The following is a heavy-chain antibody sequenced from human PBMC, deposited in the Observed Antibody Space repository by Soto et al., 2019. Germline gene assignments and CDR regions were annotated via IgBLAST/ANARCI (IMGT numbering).Heavy chain of an antibody. CDR3: ARSFYDSSGYFLLFDY. CDR1: GFSLNTTGAG. V-gene: IGHV2-5*02. D-gene: IGHD3-22*01. J-gene: IGHJ4*02. CDR2: IYWDDDK. Sequence: SGPTLVNPTQTLTLTCTFSGFSLNTTGAGVGWIRQPPGKALEWLALIYWDDDKRYSPSLKTRLTITKDTSKNQVVLTMTNMDPVDTATYYCARSFYDSSGYFLLFDYWGQGTLVTVSS.